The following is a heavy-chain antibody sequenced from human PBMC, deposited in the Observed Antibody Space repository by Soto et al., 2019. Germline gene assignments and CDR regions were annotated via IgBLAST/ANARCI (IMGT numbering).Heavy chain of an antibody. Sequence: EVQLVQSGAEVKKPGESLKISCKGSGYNFPTYWIGWVRQVPGKGLERMGIIYPGDSDTRYSPSFQGQVTISADKSISTAYLQWSSLQASDTAVYYCARRGPAAEWFDPWGQGTLVTVSS. D-gene: IGHD2-2*01. CDR3: ARRGPAAEWFDP. CDR2: IYPGDSDT. CDR1: GYNFPTYW. V-gene: IGHV5-51*03. J-gene: IGHJ5*02.